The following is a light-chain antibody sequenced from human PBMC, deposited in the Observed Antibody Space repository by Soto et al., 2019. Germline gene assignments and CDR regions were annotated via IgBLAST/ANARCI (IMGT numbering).Light chain of an antibody. Sequence: DFQMTQSPSSLSASVGDRVTITCRASQDISNLLAWYQQKAGTVPKLLIYSASTLQSGVPSRFSGSGSGTDFTLTISNLQPEDVATYYCQRYNSVPVTFGQGTRLEIK. J-gene: IGKJ5*01. CDR1: QDISNL. CDR3: QRYNSVPVT. V-gene: IGKV1-27*01. CDR2: SAS.